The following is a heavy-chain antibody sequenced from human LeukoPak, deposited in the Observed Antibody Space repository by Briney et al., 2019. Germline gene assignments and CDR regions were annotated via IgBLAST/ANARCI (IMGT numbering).Heavy chain of an antibody. CDR1: EFTFSSYA. CDR2: ISGSGGST. CDR3: AKDHGAAVRFDY. J-gene: IGHJ4*02. D-gene: IGHD6-13*01. Sequence: GGSLRLSCAASEFTFSSYAMSWVRQAPGKGLEWVSAISGSGGSTYYADSVKGRFTISRDNSKNTLYLQMNSLRAEDTAVYYCAKDHGAAVRFDYWGQGTLVTVSS. V-gene: IGHV3-23*01.